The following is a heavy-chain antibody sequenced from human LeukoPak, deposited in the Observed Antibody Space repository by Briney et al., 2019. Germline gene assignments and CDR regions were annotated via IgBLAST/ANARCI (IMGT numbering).Heavy chain of an antibody. J-gene: IGHJ3*02. D-gene: IGHD3-3*01. Sequence: GGSLRLSCAASGFTFSSYWMTWVRQAPGKGLEWVAYINPAGNEKFYVDSVRARFSISRDNAKNSLYLQMNSLRAEDTAVYYCAKHYDFWSPPAFDIWGQGTMVTVSS. CDR3: AKHYDFWSPPAFDI. CDR1: GFTFSSYW. CDR2: INPAGNEK. V-gene: IGHV3-7*01.